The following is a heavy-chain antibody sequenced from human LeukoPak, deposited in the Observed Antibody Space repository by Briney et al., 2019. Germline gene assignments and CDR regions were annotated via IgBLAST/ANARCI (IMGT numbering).Heavy chain of an antibody. J-gene: IGHJ4*02. CDR1: GFTFSSYA. V-gene: IGHV3-30-3*01. Sequence: GRSLRLSCAVSGFTFSSYAMHWVRQAPSKGLEWVALISYDGSNKYYADSVKGRFTISRDNSKNTLYLQMDSLRAEDTAMYYCASPDNSGYSAMLKYWGQGTLVTVSS. CDR2: ISYDGSNK. CDR3: ASPDNSGYSAMLKY. D-gene: IGHD3-22*01.